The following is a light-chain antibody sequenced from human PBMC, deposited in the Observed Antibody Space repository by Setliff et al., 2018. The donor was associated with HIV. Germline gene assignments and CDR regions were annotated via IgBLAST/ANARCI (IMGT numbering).Light chain of an antibody. J-gene: IGLJ1*01. CDR2: EVS. Sequence: QSVLTQPASGAGSPGQSITISCTGTSSDVGSYNLVSWYQQHPGKAPKLMIYEVSKRPSGVSNRFSGSKSGNTASLTISGLQAEAEADYYCCSYAGSSTPYVFGTGTRSPS. V-gene: IGLV2-23*02. CDR1: SSDVGSYNL. CDR3: CSYAGSSTPYV.